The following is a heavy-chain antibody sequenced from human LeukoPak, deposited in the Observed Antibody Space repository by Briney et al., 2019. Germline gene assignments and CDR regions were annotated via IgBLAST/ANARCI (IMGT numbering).Heavy chain of an antibody. CDR2: IYYSGST. J-gene: IGHJ4*02. CDR3: AREPLRGSYYKSFDY. CDR1: GGSISSGDYY. D-gene: IGHD3-10*01. V-gene: IGHV4-30-4*01. Sequence: PSETLSLTCTVSGGSISSGDYYWSWIRQPPGKGLEWIGYIYYSGSTYYNPSLKSRVTISVDTSKNQFSLKLSSVTAAGTAVYYCAREPLRGSYYKSFDYWGQGTLVTVSS.